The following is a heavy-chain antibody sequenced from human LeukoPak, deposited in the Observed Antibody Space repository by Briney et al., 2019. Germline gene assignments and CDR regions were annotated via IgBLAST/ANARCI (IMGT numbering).Heavy chain of an antibody. D-gene: IGHD3-3*01. CDR2: ISYDGSNK. V-gene: IGHV3-30*18. CDR3: AKEAIFGVAQDY. Sequence: GRSLRLSCAASGFTFSSYGMHWVRQAPGKGLEWVAVISYDGSNKYYADSVKGRFTISGDNSKNTLYLQMNSLRAEDTAVYYCAKEAIFGVAQDYWGQGTLVTVSS. CDR1: GFTFSSYG. J-gene: IGHJ4*02.